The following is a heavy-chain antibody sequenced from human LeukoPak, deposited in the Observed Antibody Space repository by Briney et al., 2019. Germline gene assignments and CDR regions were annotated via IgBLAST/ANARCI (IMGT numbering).Heavy chain of an antibody. V-gene: IGHV1-69*06. CDR3: ASGGIAAAGTVDY. CDR1: GGTFSSYA. Sequence: GALVKVSCKASGGTFSSYAISWVRQAPGQGLEWMGGIILIFGTANYAQKFQGRVTITADKSTSTAYMELSSLRSEDTAVYYCASGGIAAAGTVDYWGQGTLVTVSS. CDR2: IILIFGTA. J-gene: IGHJ4*02. D-gene: IGHD6-13*01.